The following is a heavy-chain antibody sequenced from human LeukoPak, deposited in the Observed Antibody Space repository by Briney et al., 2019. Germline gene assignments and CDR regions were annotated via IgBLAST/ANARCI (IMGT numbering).Heavy chain of an antibody. CDR3: ASFSESGYSTLDY. Sequence: ASVKVSCKASGYTFTSYGISWVRQAPGQGLEWMGWISAYNGNTNYAQKLQGRVTMTTDTSTSTAYVELRSLRSDDTAVYYCASFSESGYSTLDYWGQGTLVTVSS. J-gene: IGHJ4*02. D-gene: IGHD3-22*01. V-gene: IGHV1-18*01. CDR1: GYTFTSYG. CDR2: ISAYNGNT.